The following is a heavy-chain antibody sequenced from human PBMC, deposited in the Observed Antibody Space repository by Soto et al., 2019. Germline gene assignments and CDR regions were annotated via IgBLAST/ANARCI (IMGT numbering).Heavy chain of an antibody. J-gene: IGHJ4*02. V-gene: IGHV3-33*01. CDR2: IWYDASNK. Sequence: QVQLVESGGGVVQPGRSLRLSCAASGFTFSSYGMHWVRQAPGKGLEWVAVIWYDASNKYYADSVKGRFTISRDNSKNTLYLQRNSLSAEDTAVYYCARDCAGYSSGLYQRGGFDYWGQGTLVTVSS. CDR1: GFTFSSYG. D-gene: IGHD6-19*01. CDR3: ARDCAGYSSGLYQRGGFDY.